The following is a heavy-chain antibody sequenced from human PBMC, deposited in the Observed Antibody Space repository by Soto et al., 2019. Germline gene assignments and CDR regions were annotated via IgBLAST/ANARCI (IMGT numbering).Heavy chain of an antibody. D-gene: IGHD6-6*01. Sequence: ASVKVSCKASGYTFTSYYMHWVLQAPGQGLEWMGIINPSGGSTGYAQKFQGRVTMTRDTSTSTVYMELSSLRSEDTAVYYCARDGKDSSSSGLFWFDPWGQGTLVTVSS. CDR2: INPSGGST. CDR3: ARDGKDSSSSGLFWFDP. CDR1: GYTFTSYY. V-gene: IGHV1-46*01. J-gene: IGHJ5*02.